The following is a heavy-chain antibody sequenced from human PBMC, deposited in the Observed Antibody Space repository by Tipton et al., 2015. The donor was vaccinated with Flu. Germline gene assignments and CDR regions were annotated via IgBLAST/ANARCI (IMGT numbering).Heavy chain of an antibody. Sequence: TLSLTCIVSGGSISSGSYFWSWIRQPAGKGLQWIGRIYTNGRTNYNPSLESRVSISADTSKNEFSLSLSSVTAADTAMYYCARYRGSNARGEGNDAFDIWGPGKMVSVSS. CDR2: IYTNGRT. J-gene: IGHJ3*02. D-gene: IGHD1-26*01. V-gene: IGHV4-61*02. CDR3: ARYRGSNARGEGNDAFDI. CDR1: GGSISSGSYF.